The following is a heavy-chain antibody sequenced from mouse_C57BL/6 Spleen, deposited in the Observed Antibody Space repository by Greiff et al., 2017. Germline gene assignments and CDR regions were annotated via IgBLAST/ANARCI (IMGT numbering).Heavy chain of an antibody. CDR3: ARDYSTYAMDY. CDR1: GYTFTSCG. J-gene: IGHJ4*01. V-gene: IGHV1-81*01. Sequence: VQLVESGAELARPGASVKLSCKASGYTFTSCGISWVKQRTGQGLEWIGEIYPRSGNTYYNETFKGKATLTADKSSSPAYMELRSLTSENSAVYFCARDYSTYAMDYWGQGTSVTASS. D-gene: IGHD2-5*01. CDR2: IYPRSGNT.